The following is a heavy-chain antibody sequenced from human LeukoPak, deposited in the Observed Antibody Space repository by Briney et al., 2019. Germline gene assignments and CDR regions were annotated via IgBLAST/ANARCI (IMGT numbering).Heavy chain of an antibody. Sequence: GGSLRLSCAASGFSFSVYWMHWVRQAPGKGPGWVARIKSDGSSKDYPDFVKGRFTISRDNAKNTLHLQMTSLRAEDTAAYYCARENYYDSSEYYFDYWGQGTLVTASS. V-gene: IGHV3-74*01. J-gene: IGHJ4*02. CDR2: IKSDGSSK. CDR3: ARENYYDSSEYYFDY. D-gene: IGHD3-22*01. CDR1: GFSFSVYW.